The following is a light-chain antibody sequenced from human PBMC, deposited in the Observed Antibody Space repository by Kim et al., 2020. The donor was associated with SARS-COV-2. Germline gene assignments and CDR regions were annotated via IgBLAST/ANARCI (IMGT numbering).Light chain of an antibody. V-gene: IGKV3-20*01. J-gene: IGKJ4*01. CDR3: QQSGSSPLT. CDR2: GAS. Sequence: APGERATLSCRASQSVSSSYLAWYQQKPGQAPRLLIYGASSRATGIPDRFSGSGSGTDFTLTINRLEPEDFAVYYCQQSGSSPLTFGGGTKVDIK. CDR1: QSVSSSY.